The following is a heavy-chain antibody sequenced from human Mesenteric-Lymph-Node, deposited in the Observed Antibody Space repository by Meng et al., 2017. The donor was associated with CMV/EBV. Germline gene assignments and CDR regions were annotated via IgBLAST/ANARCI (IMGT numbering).Heavy chain of an antibody. Sequence: SETLSLTCTVSGGSISSSSYYWGWIRQPPGEGLEWIGSMFYSGSTYYNPSLKGRVTISVDTSKNQFSLKLSSVTAADTAVYYCTRDPWGDSSGYYFFGMDLWGQGTTVTVSS. J-gene: IGHJ6*02. D-gene: IGHD3-22*01. V-gene: IGHV4-39*07. CDR3: TRDPWGDSSGYYFFGMDL. CDR2: MFYSGST. CDR1: GGSISSSSYY.